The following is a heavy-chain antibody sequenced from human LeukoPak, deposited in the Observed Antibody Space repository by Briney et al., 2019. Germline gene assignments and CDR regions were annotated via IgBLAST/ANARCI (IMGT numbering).Heavy chain of an antibody. J-gene: IGHJ4*02. D-gene: IGHD6-13*01. V-gene: IGHV4-34*01. CDR1: GGSFSGYY. Sequence: SETLSLTCAVYGGSFSGYYWSWIRQPPGKGLEWLGEINHSGSTNYNPSLKSRVTISVDTSKNQFSLKLSSVTAADTAVYYCARGRGSSWFDYWGQGTLVTVSS. CDR2: INHSGST. CDR3: ARGRGSSWFDY.